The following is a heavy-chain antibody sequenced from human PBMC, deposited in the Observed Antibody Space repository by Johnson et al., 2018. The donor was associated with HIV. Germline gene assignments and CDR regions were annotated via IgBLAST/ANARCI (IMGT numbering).Heavy chain of an antibody. V-gene: IGHV3-30*04. CDR2: ISYDGSNK. CDR1: GFTFSSYA. Sequence: VQLVESGGGLIQPGGSLRLSCAASGFTFSSYAMHWVRQAPGKGLEWVAVISYDGSNKYYADSVKGRFTTSRDNSKNTLYLQMNILRSEDTAVYYCAKDRYIKGASTGFDIWGQGTMVTVSS. J-gene: IGHJ3*02. D-gene: IGHD1-26*01. CDR3: AKDRYIKGASTGFDI.